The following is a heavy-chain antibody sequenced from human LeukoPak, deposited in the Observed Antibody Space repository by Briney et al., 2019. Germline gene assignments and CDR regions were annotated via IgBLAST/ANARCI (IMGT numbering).Heavy chain of an antibody. Sequence: SETLSLTCTVSGGSISSYYWSWIRQPPGKGLEWIGYIYYSGSTNYNPSLKSRVTISVDTSKNQFSLKLGSVTAADTAVYYCARWHYGSGSYYNNWGQGTLVTVSS. D-gene: IGHD3-10*01. CDR1: GGSISSYY. J-gene: IGHJ4*02. CDR3: ARWHYGSGSYYNN. V-gene: IGHV4-59*12. CDR2: IYYSGST.